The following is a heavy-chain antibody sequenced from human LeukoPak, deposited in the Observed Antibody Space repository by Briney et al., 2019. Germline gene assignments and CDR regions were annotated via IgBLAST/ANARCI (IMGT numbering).Heavy chain of an antibody. CDR2: IKQDGSEK. V-gene: IGHV3-7*04. Sequence: GGSLRLSCAASGFTFSSYWMSWVRQAPGKGLEWEANIKQDGSEKYYVDSVKGRFTISRDNAKNSLYLQMNSLRAEDTAVYYCARDPPHYYDTSGYLRGFDYWGQGTLVTVSS. CDR3: ARDPPHYYDTSGYLRGFDY. J-gene: IGHJ4*02. CDR1: GFTFSSYW. D-gene: IGHD3-22*01.